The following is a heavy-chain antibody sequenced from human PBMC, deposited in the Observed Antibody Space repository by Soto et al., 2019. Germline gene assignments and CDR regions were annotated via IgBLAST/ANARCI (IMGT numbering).Heavy chain of an antibody. Sequence: GESLKISCKGSGYSFTNHWIGWVRQMPGKGLEWMGIIYPGDSDTRYSPSFQGQVTISADKSISTAYLQWSGLKASDTAVYYCARHQLFGYSSPFDYWGQGTLVTVSS. V-gene: IGHV5-51*01. J-gene: IGHJ4*02. CDR1: GYSFTNHW. D-gene: IGHD6-13*01. CDR3: ARHQLFGYSSPFDY. CDR2: IYPGDSDT.